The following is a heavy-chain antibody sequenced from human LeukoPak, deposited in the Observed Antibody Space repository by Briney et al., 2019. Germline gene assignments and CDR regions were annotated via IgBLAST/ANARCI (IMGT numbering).Heavy chain of an antibody. CDR1: GFTYSTYA. Sequence: GGSLRLSCTASGFTYSTYAMHWVRQAPGKGQEWVAVIWNDGGDKYYADSVKGRFTISRDNSKNTLYLQMNSLRAEDTAVYYCARDLSRNWFDPWGQGTRVTVSS. V-gene: IGHV3-33*01. CDR3: ARDLSRNWFDP. J-gene: IGHJ5*02. CDR2: IWNDGGDK.